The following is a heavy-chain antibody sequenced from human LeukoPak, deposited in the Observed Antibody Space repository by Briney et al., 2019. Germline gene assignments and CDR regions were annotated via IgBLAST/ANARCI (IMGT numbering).Heavy chain of an antibody. D-gene: IGHD2-2*01. V-gene: IGHV1-2*04. Sequence: ASVKVSCKASGYTFTGYYMHWVRQAPGQGLEWMGCINPNSGGTNYAQKFQGWVTMTRDTSISTAYMELSRLRSDDTAVYYCARGGYCSSTSCPPLGYWGQGTLGTVSS. CDR1: GYTFTGYY. J-gene: IGHJ4*02. CDR2: INPNSGGT. CDR3: ARGGYCSSTSCPPLGY.